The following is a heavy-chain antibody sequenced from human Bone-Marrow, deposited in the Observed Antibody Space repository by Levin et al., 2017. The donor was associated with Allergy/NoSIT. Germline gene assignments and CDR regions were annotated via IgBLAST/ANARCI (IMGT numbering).Heavy chain of an antibody. Sequence: PGGSLRLSCASSGFSFSSYWMAWVRQAPGKGPEWVANIKPDGSDKHFVDSMKGRFTISRDNAKNALYLQMNSLRVEDTAVYYCARDGGDHRFEYWGQGALVTVSS. V-gene: IGHV3-7*04. CDR2: IKPDGSDK. CDR3: ARDGGDHRFEY. D-gene: IGHD3-16*01. J-gene: IGHJ4*02. CDR1: GFSFSSYW.